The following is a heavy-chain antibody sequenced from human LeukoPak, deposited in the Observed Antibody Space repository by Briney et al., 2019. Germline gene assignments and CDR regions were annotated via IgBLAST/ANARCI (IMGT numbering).Heavy chain of an antibody. CDR2: IYYSGST. V-gene: IGHV4-39*01. CDR1: GGSISSSSYY. CDR3: ARANYYDSSGYYHRDFDY. D-gene: IGHD3-22*01. Sequence: SETLSLTCTVSGGSISSSSYYWGWIRQPPGKGLEWIGSIYYSGSTYYNPSLKSRVTISVDTSKNQFSLKLSSVTAADTAVYYCARANYYDSSGYYHRDFDYWGQGTLVTVSS. J-gene: IGHJ4*02.